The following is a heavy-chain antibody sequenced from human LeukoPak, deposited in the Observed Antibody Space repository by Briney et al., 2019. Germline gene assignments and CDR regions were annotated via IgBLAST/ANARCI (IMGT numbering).Heavy chain of an antibody. J-gene: IGHJ3*02. CDR1: RYTFTDTGHY. CDR2: INPNIGAT. CDR3: ARARSSGSGPDALDI. Sequence: GASVKVSCKAFRYTFTDTGHYMHWVRQAPGQGLEWMGWINPNIGATDYAQTFQGRVTMTRDTSINTAYMDLTRLRSDDTAVYYCARARSSGSGPDALDIWGQGAMVTVSS. D-gene: IGHD3-10*01. V-gene: IGHV1-2*02.